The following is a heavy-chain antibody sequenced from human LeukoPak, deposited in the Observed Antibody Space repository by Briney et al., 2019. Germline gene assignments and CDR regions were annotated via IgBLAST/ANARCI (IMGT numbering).Heavy chain of an antibody. Sequence: ETGGSLRLSCAASGFTFSSSAMSWVRQAPGKGLEWVSAISNNGGYTYYADSVKGRFTISRDNSKNTLYLQMNSLRAEDTAVYYCAKDHAFDIWGQGTMVTVSS. CDR3: AKDHAFDI. V-gene: IGHV3-23*01. CDR1: GFTFSSSA. CDR2: ISNNGGYT. J-gene: IGHJ3*02.